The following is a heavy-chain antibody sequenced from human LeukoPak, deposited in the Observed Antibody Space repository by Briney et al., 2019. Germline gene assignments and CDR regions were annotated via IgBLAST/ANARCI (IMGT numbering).Heavy chain of an antibody. D-gene: IGHD3-22*01. CDR1: GFTFSSYG. V-gene: IGHV3-23*01. CDR2: ISGSGGST. CDR3: AREGSYYYDSSGYYIDF. J-gene: IGHJ4*02. Sequence: GGSLRLSCAASGFTFSSYGMSWVRQAPGKGLEWVSAISGSGGSTYYADSVKGRFTITRDNSKNTLFLQMNSLRAGDTAVYYCAREGSYYYDSSGYYIDFWGQGNLVTVSS.